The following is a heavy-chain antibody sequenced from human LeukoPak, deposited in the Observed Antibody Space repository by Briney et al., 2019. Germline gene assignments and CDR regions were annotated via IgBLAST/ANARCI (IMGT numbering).Heavy chain of an antibody. D-gene: IGHD6-13*01. CDR1: GGSISSGGYY. CDR3: ARDSYSSSWYGPFDY. J-gene: IGHJ4*02. Sequence: PSETLSLTCTVSGGSISSGGYYWSWIRQHPGKGLEWIGYIYYSGSTYCNPSLKSRVTISVDTSKNQFSLKLSSVTAADTAVYYCARDSYSSSWYGPFDYWGQGTLVTVSS. CDR2: IYYSGST. V-gene: IGHV4-31*03.